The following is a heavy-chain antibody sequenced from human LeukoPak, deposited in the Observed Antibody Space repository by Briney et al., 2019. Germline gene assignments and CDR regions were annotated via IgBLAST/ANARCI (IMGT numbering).Heavy chain of an antibody. J-gene: IGHJ4*02. CDR1: GFNFSTYE. CDR3: AGDKALNC. Sequence: GGSLRLSCAGSGFNFSTYEMNWVRQAPGKGLEWLSYISSRGSSIYYADSVKGRFTISRDNAKNSLFLQMNSLRAVDTAVYFCAGDKALNCWGQGTPVTVSS. CDR2: ISSRGSSI. V-gene: IGHV3-48*03.